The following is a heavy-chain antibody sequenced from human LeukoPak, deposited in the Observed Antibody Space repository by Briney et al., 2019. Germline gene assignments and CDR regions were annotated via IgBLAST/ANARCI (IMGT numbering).Heavy chain of an antibody. J-gene: IGHJ4*02. CDR3: AKDSYGSGSYSPDY. Sequence: GGSLRLSCAASGFTFSSYGMSWVRQAPGKGLEWVSGISGGGVSTYYADSVKGRFTISRDNSKNTLYLQMNSLRAEDTAVYYCAKDSYGSGSYSPDYWGQGTLVTVSS. CDR2: ISGGGVST. D-gene: IGHD3-10*01. CDR1: GFTFSSYG. V-gene: IGHV3-23*01.